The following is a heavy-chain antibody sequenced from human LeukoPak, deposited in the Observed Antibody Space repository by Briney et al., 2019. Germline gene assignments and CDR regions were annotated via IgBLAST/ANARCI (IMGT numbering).Heavy chain of an antibody. J-gene: IGHJ4*02. D-gene: IGHD2-2*01. CDR3: ARVLSQTLIVVVPAALDY. CDR2: INPNSGGT. Sequence: ASVKVSCKASGYTFTGYYMHWVRQAPGQGLEWMGWINPNSGGTNYAQKFQGRVTMTRDTSISTAYMELSRLRSDDTAVYYCARVLSQTLIVVVPAALDYWGQGTLVTVSS. CDR1: GYTFTGYY. V-gene: IGHV1-2*02.